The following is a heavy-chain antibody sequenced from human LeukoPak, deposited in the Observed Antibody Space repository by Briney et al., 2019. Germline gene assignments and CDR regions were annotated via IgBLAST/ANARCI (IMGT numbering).Heavy chain of an antibody. D-gene: IGHD1-1*01. CDR3: VRVPQRVPHNWFDP. V-gene: IGHV1-8*01. CDR2: MNSHSGSV. J-gene: IGHJ5*02. Sequence: ASVQVSCKASGYTFTSNDFNWVRQATGQGLEWMGWMNSHSGSVGYAQKFQGRVIMTWDTPISTAYMELSSLTSDDTAVYYCVRVPQRVPHNWFDPWGQGTLVTVSS. CDR1: GYTFTSND.